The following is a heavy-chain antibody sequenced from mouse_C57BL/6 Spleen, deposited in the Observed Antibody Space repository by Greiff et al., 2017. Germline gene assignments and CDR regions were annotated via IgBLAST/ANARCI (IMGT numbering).Heavy chain of an antibody. CDR1: GYTFTSYW. Sequence: VQLQQPGAELVKPGASVKLSCKASGYTFTSYWMHWVKQRPGQGLEWIGMIHPNSGSTNYNEKFKSKATLTVDKSSSTAYMQLSSLTSEDSAVYYCASLYYDYDLDYWGQGTTLTVSS. CDR2: IHPNSGST. J-gene: IGHJ2*01. D-gene: IGHD2-4*01. CDR3: ASLYYDYDLDY. V-gene: IGHV1-64*01.